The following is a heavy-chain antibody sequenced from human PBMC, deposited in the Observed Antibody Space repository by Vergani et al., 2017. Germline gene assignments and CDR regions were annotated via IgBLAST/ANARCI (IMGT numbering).Heavy chain of an antibody. J-gene: IGHJ4*02. CDR2: ISTDGGST. V-gene: IGHV3-64D*06. CDR1: GFTFSSYA. Sequence: EVQLLESGGGLVQPGGSLRLSCAASGFTFSSYAMSWVRQAPGKGLEYVSAISTDGGSTDYADSVKGRFIISSDNSKNTLYLQMSSLRAEDTAVYYCVKDLVSSGRALXFDYWGQGTLVTVSS. D-gene: IGHD1-26*01. CDR3: VKDLVSSGRALXFDY.